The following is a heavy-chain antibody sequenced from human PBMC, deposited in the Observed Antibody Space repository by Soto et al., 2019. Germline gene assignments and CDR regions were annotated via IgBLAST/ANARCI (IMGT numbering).Heavy chain of an antibody. Sequence: SETLSLTCAVYGGSISSINNHFSNHYCNWIRLSPGKGLEWIGYMSNIGLNRYNPSLKSRVSISVDTSKNQFSLKLSSVTAADTAVYYCARGGSMDFWSGYDGMDVWGQGTTVTVSS. D-gene: IGHD3-3*01. J-gene: IGHJ6*02. CDR3: ARGGSMDFWSGYDGMDV. V-gene: IGHV4-59*08. CDR1: GGSISSINNHFSNHY. CDR2: MSNIGLN.